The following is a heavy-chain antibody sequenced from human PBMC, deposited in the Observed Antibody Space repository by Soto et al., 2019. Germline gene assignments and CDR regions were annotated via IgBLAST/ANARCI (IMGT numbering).Heavy chain of an antibody. D-gene: IGHD3-22*01. CDR3: AKDPRVDSSGYSPCDY. J-gene: IGHJ4*02. Sequence: QVQLVESGGGVVQPGTSLRLSCAASGFTFSSYGMHWVRQAPGKGLEWVAVISYDGSNKYYADSVKGRFTISRDDSKNTLSLQMNILRLEDTALYYCAKDPRVDSSGYSPCDYWGQGTLVTVSS. CDR2: ISYDGSNK. V-gene: IGHV3-30*18. CDR1: GFTFSSYG.